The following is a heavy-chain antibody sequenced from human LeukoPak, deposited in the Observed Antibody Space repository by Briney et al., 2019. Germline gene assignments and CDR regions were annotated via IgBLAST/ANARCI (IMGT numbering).Heavy chain of an antibody. V-gene: IGHV3-33*01. CDR1: GFIFSNYG. D-gene: IGHD3-10*01. Sequence: GGSLRLSCAASGFIFSNYGMHWVRQAPGKGLEWVAVIWYDGSNKYYADSVKGRFTISRDNAKNTLHLQMNSLRAEDTAVYYCARSSSLDYWGQGTLVTVSS. CDR2: IWYDGSNK. J-gene: IGHJ4*02. CDR3: ARSSSLDY.